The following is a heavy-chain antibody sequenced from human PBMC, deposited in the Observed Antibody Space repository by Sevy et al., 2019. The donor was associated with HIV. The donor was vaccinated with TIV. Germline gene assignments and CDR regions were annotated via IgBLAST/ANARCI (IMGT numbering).Heavy chain of an antibody. CDR2: ISYDGSNK. V-gene: IGHV3-30*18. CDR3: AKEDREGCSGGSCYSGILSDYYYYGMYV. J-gene: IGHJ6*02. CDR1: GFTFSSYG. D-gene: IGHD2-15*01. Sequence: GGSLRLSCAASGFTFSSYGMHWVRQAPGKGLEWVAVISYDGSNKYYADSVKGRFTISRDNSKNTLYLQMNSLRAEDTAVYYCAKEDREGCSGGSCYSGILSDYYYYGMYVWGQGTTVTVSS.